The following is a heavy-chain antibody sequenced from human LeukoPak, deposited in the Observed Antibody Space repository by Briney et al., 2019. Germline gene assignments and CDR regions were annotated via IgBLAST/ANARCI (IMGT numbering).Heavy chain of an antibody. CDR3: ASLRGTSFYYDSGGCLGY. J-gene: IGHJ4*02. V-gene: IGHV4-34*01. Sequence: PSETLSLTCGVYGVSFSGYYWSWIRQPPGKGLEWIGEINHSGSTNYNPSLKSRATISVDTSKSQFSLKLSSVTAADTAVYYCASLRGTSFYYDSGGCLGYWGQGTLVTVPS. CDR1: GVSFSGYY. CDR2: INHSGST. D-gene: IGHD3-22*01.